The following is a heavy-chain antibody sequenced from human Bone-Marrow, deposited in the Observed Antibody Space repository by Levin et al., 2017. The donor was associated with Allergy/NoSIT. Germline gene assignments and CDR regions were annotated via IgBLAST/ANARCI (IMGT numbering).Heavy chain of an antibody. Sequence: GGSLRLSCAASGFTFDDYAMHWVRQAPGKGLEWVSGISWNSGSIGYADSVKGRFTISRDNAKNSLYLQMNSLRAEDTALYYCAKGFYYDSSGPSYWGQGTLVTVSS. V-gene: IGHV3-9*01. D-gene: IGHD3-22*01. J-gene: IGHJ4*02. CDR2: ISWNSGSI. CDR1: GFTFDDYA. CDR3: AKGFYYDSSGPSY.